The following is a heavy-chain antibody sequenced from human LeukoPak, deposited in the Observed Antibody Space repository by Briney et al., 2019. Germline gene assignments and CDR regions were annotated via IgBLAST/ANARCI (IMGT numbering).Heavy chain of an antibody. CDR2: IYHSGST. CDR1: GYSISSGYY. J-gene: IGHJ4*02. Sequence: SETLSLTCTVSGYSISSGYYWGWIRQPPGKGLEWIGSIYHSGSTYYNPSLKSRVTISVDTSKNQFSLKLSSVTAADTAVYYCARPATYYGSGTHRDYWGQGTLVTVSS. CDR3: ARPATYYGSGTHRDY. V-gene: IGHV4-38-2*02. D-gene: IGHD3-10*01.